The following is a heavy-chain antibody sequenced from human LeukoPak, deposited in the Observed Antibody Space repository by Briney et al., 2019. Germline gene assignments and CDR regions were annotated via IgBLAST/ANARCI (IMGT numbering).Heavy chain of an antibody. CDR3: AKAGWGYCSGGSCYGDY. V-gene: IGHV3-23*01. CDR2: ISGSGGST. D-gene: IGHD2-15*01. Sequence: TGGSLRLSCAVSGFIFSSYAMSWVRQAPGKGLEWVSAISGSGGSTYYADSVKGRFTISRDNSKNTLYLQMNSLRAEDTAVYYCAKAGWGYCSGGSCYGDYWGQGTLVTVSS. J-gene: IGHJ4*02. CDR1: GFIFSSYA.